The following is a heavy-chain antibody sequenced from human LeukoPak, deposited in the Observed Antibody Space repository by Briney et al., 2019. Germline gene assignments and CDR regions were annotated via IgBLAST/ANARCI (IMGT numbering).Heavy chain of an antibody. D-gene: IGHD2-2*01. CDR2: ISSSSSYI. J-gene: IGHJ4*02. Sequence: GGSLRLSCAASGFTFSSYSMNWVRQAPGKGLEWVSSISSSSSYIYYADSVKGRFTISRDNAKNSLYLQMNSLRAEDTAVYYCAKDAYCSSTSCYARWGQGTLVTVSS. V-gene: IGHV3-21*01. CDR1: GFTFSSYS. CDR3: AKDAYCSSTSCYAR.